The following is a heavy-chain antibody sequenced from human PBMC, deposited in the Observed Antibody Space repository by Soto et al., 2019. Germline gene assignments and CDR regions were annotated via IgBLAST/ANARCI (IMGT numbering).Heavy chain of an antibody. CDR3: TRGPGTYLIDY. CDR1: GGSISSDY. D-gene: IGHD1-1*01. CDR2: IYYGGNT. J-gene: IGHJ4*02. V-gene: IGHV4-59*01. Sequence: PSETLSLTCAVSGGSISSDYWTWIRQPPGKGLEWIGFIYYGGNTNYNPSLKSRVTISVDTSKNQFSLNLSSVTAADTAVYYCTRGPGTYLIDYWGQGTLVTVSS.